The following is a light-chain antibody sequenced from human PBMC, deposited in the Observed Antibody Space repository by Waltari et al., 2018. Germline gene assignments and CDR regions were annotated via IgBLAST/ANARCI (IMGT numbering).Light chain of an antibody. Sequence: EIVLTQSPGTLSLSLGERATVSCRASQRVSRALAWYRQKPGTAPRLLIYGASTRATGIPDRFSGSGSGTDFSLTISRLEPDDFAVYYCQHYLRLPVTFGQGTTVEI. V-gene: IGKV3-20*01. CDR3: QHYLRLPVT. J-gene: IGKJ1*01. CDR2: GAS. CDR1: QRVSRA.